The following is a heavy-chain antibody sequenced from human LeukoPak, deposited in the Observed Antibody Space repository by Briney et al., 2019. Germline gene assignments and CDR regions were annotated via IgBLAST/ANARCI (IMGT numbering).Heavy chain of an antibody. CDR1: GYTFTSYG. V-gene: IGHV1-18*01. CDR3: ARSLMSRGYHLSFDY. J-gene: IGHJ4*02. D-gene: IGHD3-22*01. CDR2: ISAYNGNT. Sequence: ASVKVSCKASGYTFTSYGLSWVRQAPGQGLEWKGWISAYNGNTSYAQNFQGRVTMTTDTSTSTAHMELRSLRVDDTAVYYCARSLMSRGYHLSFDYWGQGTLVTVSS.